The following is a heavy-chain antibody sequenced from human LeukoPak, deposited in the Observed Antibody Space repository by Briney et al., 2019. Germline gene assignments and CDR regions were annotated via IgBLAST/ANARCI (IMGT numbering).Heavy chain of an antibody. D-gene: IGHD6-13*01. J-gene: IGHJ4*02. CDR1: GFIVSSNY. V-gene: IGHV3-21*01. CDR3: AREGDSSSWYYFDY. Sequence: GGSLRLSCAGSGFIVSSNYMSWVRQAAGKGLEWVSSISSSSSYIYYADSVKGRFTISRDNAKNSLYLQMNSLRAEDTAVYYCAREGDSSSWYYFDYWGQGTLVAASS. CDR2: ISSSSSYI.